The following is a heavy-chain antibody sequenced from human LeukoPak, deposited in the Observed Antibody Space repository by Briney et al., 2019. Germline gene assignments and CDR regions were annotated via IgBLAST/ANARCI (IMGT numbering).Heavy chain of an antibody. D-gene: IGHD6-19*01. CDR1: GFTVSNNY. CDR3: AREFRQTYNSGWSLDY. Sequence: GGSLRLSCSVSGFTVSNNYMSWVRQAPGEGLEWVSVIYGGRNNTHYADSVKGRFTISTDNSNNTVYLQMNSLPAEDTAAYYCAREFRQTYNSGWSLDYWGQATLVTVSS. J-gene: IGHJ4*02. CDR2: IYGGRNNT. V-gene: IGHV3-53*01.